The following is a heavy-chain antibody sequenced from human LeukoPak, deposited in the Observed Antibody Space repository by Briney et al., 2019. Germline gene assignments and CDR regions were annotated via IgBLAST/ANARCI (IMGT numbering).Heavy chain of an antibody. Sequence: PSETLSLTCAVYGGSFSGYYWSWIRQPPGKGLEWIGEINHSGSTNYNPSLKSRVTISVDTSKNQFSLKLSSVTAADTAVYYCASIDCSGGSCYHWPIPNNWFDPWGQGTLVTVSS. CDR2: INHSGST. V-gene: IGHV4-34*01. CDR1: GGSFSGYY. J-gene: IGHJ5*02. CDR3: ASIDCSGGSCYHWPIPNNWFDP. D-gene: IGHD2-15*01.